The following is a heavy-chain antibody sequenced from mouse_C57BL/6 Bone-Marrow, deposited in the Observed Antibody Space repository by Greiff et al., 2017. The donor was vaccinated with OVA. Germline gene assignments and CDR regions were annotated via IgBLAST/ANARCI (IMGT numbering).Heavy chain of an antibody. D-gene: IGHD2-3*01. CDR2: INPYNGGT. V-gene: IGHV1-19*01. J-gene: IGHJ1*03. CDR3: ARRWLPCYWYFDV. CDR1: GYTFTDYY. Sequence: VQLQQSGPVLVKPGASVKMSCKASGYTFTDYYMNWVKQSHGKSLEWIGVINPYNGGTSYNQKFKGKATLTVDKSSSTTYMELNSRTSEDSAVYYCARRWLPCYWYFDVWCTGTTVTVSS.